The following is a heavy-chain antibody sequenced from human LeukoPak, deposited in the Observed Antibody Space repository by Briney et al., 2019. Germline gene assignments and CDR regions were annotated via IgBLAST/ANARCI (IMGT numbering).Heavy chain of an antibody. J-gene: IGHJ4*02. V-gene: IGHV3-30*02. Sequence: GGSLRLSCAASGFTFSSYGMHWVRQAPGKGLEGVAFIRYDGSNKYYADSVKGRFTIYRDNSKNTLYLQMNSLRAEDTAVYYCAQMATYGSGSWPFDYWGQGTLVTVSS. D-gene: IGHD3-10*01. CDR1: GFTFSSYG. CDR3: AQMATYGSGSWPFDY. CDR2: IRYDGSNK.